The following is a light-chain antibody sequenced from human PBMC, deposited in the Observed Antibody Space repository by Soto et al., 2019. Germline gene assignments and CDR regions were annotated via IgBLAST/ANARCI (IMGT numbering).Light chain of an antibody. CDR1: QSVSNY. J-gene: IGKJ1*01. V-gene: IGKV3-11*01. CDR2: DGS. Sequence: IVLTQSPATLSLSPGERATLSCRASQSVSNYLVWYQQKPGQAPRLLIYDGSNSATGIPARFSGSGSGTDFTPTISSLEPDDFAVYYCQQRGTWPRTFGQGTKVEIK. CDR3: QQRGTWPRT.